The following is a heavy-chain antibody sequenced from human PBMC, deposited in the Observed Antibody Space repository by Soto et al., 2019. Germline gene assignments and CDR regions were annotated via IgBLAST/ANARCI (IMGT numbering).Heavy chain of an antibody. J-gene: IGHJ4*02. CDR2: TDYSGNT. CDR1: SDSISSYY. CDR3: ARAVGDPLYYLDY. Sequence: QVQLQESGPGLVRPSETLSLTCTVSSDSISSYYWIWIRQSPGKGLEWIGYTDYSGNTNYNPSPKSRVPISGDTSKNQFSLRLSSVTAADTAVYYCARAVGDPLYYLDYWGQGTLVTVSS. V-gene: IGHV4-59*08. D-gene: IGHD6-19*01.